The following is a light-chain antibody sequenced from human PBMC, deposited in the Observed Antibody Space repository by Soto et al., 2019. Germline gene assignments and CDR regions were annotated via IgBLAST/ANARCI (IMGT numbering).Light chain of an antibody. CDR1: QSVSTSY. J-gene: IGKJ1*01. V-gene: IGKV3-20*01. CDR2: GAS. CDR3: QQYGNSRGT. Sequence: EIVLTQSPATLPESPGDRATLSCRASQSVSTSYLAWYQQKPGQAPRLLIYGASSRATGIPDRFSGSGSGTDFTLTISGLEPEDFAVYYCQQYGNSRGTFGQGTKVDIK.